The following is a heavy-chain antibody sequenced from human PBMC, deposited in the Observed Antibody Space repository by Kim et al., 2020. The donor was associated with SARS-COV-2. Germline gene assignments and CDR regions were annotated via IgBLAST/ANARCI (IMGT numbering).Heavy chain of an antibody. CDR2: ISYDGSNK. J-gene: IGHJ6*02. Sequence: GGSLRLSCAASGFTFSSYGMHWVRQAPGKGLEWVAVISYDGSNKYYADSVKGRFTISRDNSKNTLYLQMNSLRAEDTAVYYCANPPSRHSHPVLSTPELLWFGGGAQYGMDVWGQGTKVTVSS. CDR1: GFTFSSYG. CDR3: ANPPSRHSHPVLSTPELLWFGGGAQYGMDV. V-gene: IGHV3-30*18. D-gene: IGHD3-10*01.